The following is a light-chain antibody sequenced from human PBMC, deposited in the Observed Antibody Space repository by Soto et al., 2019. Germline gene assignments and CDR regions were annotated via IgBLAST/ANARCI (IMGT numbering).Light chain of an antibody. J-gene: IGKJ4*01. V-gene: IGKV1-9*01. Sequence: DIQLTPYPSFLSASVGGGVTITCRASQGIANYFAWYQQKPGKAPKLLIYAAPTLQSGVPSRFSGSGSGTDFTLTISSLQPEDFATYYCQQLNSYPLTFGGGTKLDIK. CDR3: QQLNSYPLT. CDR1: QGIANY. CDR2: AAP.